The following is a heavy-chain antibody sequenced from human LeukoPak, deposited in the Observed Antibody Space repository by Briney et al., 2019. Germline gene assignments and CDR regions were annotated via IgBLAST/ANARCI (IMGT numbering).Heavy chain of an antibody. CDR2: ISSSSSYI. CDR3: ARGAYYYDSSGYYD. J-gene: IGHJ4*02. V-gene: IGHV3-21*01. CDR1: GFTFSSYS. Sequence: PGRSLRLSCAASGFTFSSYSMNWVRQAPGKGLEWVSSISSSSSYIYYADSVKGRFTISRDNAKNSLYLQMNSLRAEDTAVYYCARGAYYYDSSGYYDWGQGTLVTVSS. D-gene: IGHD3-22*01.